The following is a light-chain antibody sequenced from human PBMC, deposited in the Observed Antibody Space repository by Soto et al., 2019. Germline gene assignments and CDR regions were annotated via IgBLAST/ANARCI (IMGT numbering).Light chain of an antibody. CDR2: GAS. V-gene: IGKV3-20*01. Sequence: EIVLTQSPGPLSLSPGERATLSCRASQSVTSSYLAWYQQKPGQAPRLLIYGASSRATGIPDRFSGSGSGTDFTLTISRLEPEDFAVYYCQQYGSSPPLSFGGGTKVDI. J-gene: IGKJ4*01. CDR3: QQYGSSPPLS. CDR1: QSVTSSY.